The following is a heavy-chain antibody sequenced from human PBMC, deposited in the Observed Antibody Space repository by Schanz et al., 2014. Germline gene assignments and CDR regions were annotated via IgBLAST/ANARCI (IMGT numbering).Heavy chain of an antibody. CDR3: ARPIYDLWSGSFDY. CDR2: ISYDGGHK. Sequence: QVQLVESGGGVVQPGRSLRLSCAASGFTFSSYAMHWVRQAPGRGLQWVALISYDGGHKYYADSVKGRFTISRDNSKNTLYLQMSSLRAEDTAVYYCARPIYDLWSGSFDYWGQGTLVTVSS. D-gene: IGHD3-3*01. CDR1: GFTFSSYA. V-gene: IGHV3-30*04. J-gene: IGHJ4*02.